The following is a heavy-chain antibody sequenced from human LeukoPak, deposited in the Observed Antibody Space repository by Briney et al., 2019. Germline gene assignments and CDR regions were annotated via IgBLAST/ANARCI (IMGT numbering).Heavy chain of an antibody. V-gene: IGHV3-7*01. D-gene: IGHD3-16*01. J-gene: IGHJ4*02. CDR2: INQDGSEN. CDR1: GFTVSSSY. CDR3: ARSSWGSSTNS. Sequence: GGSLRLSCAASGFTVSSSYMSWVRQAPGRGLEWVVNINQDGSENYYVDSMKGRFTSSRDNAKNSVYLQMSGLRAEDTAVYYCARSSWGSSTNSWGQGTLVIVSS.